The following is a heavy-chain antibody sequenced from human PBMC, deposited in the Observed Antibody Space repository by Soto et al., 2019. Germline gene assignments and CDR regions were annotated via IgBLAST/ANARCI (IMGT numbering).Heavy chain of an antibody. D-gene: IGHD3-3*02. CDR2: IYDSAST. V-gene: IGHV4-61*01. CDR1: GVSVSSNSYY. Sequence: SETLSLTCTVSGVSVSSNSYYWSWIRQPPGEGLEWIGYIYDSASTSYNPSLKSRVTISLVTSKNQFSLNLSSVTPADTAVYYCARGSPRLLVYNYWGRGTLVTVSS. CDR3: ARGSPRLLVYNY. J-gene: IGHJ4*02.